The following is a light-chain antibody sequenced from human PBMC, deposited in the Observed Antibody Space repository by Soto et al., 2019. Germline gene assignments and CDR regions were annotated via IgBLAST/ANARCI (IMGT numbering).Light chain of an antibody. J-gene: IGKJ1*01. CDR1: HTISSSY. Sequence: EIVLTQSPGTLSLSPGERATLSCRASHTISSSYLAWYQQKPGQAPRLLMYGISRRATGIPARFSGSGSGTDFTLTITRLEPEDFAVYYWQQYVTSSPRTFGQGTKVEIK. CDR2: GIS. CDR3: QQYVTSSPRT. V-gene: IGKV3-20*01.